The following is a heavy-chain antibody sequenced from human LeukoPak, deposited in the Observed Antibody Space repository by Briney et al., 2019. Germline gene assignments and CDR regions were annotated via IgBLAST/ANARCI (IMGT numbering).Heavy chain of an antibody. D-gene: IGHD5-12*01. CDR2: IYYSGST. CDR1: GGSISGYY. CDR3: ARQDGYSGYDGGFDS. Sequence: SETLSFTCTVSGGSISGYYWSWIRQPPGKGLEWIGYIYYSGSTKYNPSLKSRVTISVDTSKNQFSLKLSSVTATDTAVYYCARQDGYSGYDGGFDSWGQGTLVTVSS. J-gene: IGHJ4*02. V-gene: IGHV4-59*08.